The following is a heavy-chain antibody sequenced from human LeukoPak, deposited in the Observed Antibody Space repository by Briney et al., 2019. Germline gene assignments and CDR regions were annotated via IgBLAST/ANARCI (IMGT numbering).Heavy chain of an antibody. CDR2: ISGSGGST. CDR1: GFTFSSYA. CDR3: AKDPRDIVVVPAAADYYYYGMDV. D-gene: IGHD2-2*01. J-gene: IGHJ6*02. Sequence: TGGSLRLSCAASGFTFSSYAMSWVRQAPGKGLEWVSAISGSGGSTYYADSVKGRFTISRDNSKNTLYLQMNSLRAEDTAVYYCAKDPRDIVVVPAAADYYYYGMDVWGQGTTVTVSS. V-gene: IGHV3-23*01.